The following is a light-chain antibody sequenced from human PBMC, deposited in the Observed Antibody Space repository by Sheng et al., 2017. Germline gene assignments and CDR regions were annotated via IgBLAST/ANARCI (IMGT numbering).Light chain of an antibody. J-gene: IGKJ2*01. CDR1: QSVNYN. CDR2: GAS. V-gene: IGKV3-15*01. CDR3: QQYNKWPLRT. Sequence: EIVMTHSPATLSVSPGERVTLSCRASQSVNYNLAWYQQKPGQAPRLLIYGASTRATGIPARFSGSGSGTEFTLTISSLQSEDFAVYYCQQYNKWPLRTFGQGTKVESK.